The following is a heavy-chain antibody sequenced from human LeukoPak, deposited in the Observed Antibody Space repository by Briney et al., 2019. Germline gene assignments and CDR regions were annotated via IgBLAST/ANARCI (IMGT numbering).Heavy chain of an antibody. V-gene: IGHV3-64*01. D-gene: IGHD2-2*01. J-gene: IGHJ6*03. CDR2: ISSNGGST. CDR3: ARDHCTSCPYHLMDV. Sequence: GGSLRLSCAASGFAFSSYAMHWVRQAPGKGLEYVSAISSNGGSTYYANSVKGRFTISRDNSKNTLYLQMGSLRAEDMAVYYCARDHCTSCPYHLMDVWGKGTTVTVSS. CDR1: GFAFSSYA.